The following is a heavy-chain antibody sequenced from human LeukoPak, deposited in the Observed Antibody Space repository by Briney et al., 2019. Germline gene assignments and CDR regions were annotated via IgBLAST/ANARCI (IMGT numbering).Heavy chain of an antibody. D-gene: IGHD1-1*01. J-gene: IGHJ6*03. CDR3: ARDPAERLLGASYYYYMDV. V-gene: IGHV1-8*01. Sequence: ASVKVSCKASGYTFTSYDINWVRQATGQGREWMGWMNPNSGNTGYAQKFQGRVTMTRNTSISTAYMELSSLRSEDTAVYYCARDPAERLLGASYYYYMDVWGKGTTVTV. CDR1: GYTFTSYD. CDR2: MNPNSGNT.